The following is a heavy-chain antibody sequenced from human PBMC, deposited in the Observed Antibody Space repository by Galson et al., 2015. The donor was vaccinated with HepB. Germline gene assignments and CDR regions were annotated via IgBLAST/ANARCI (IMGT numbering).Heavy chain of an antibody. CDR3: AIGLVRGFD. V-gene: IGHV3-74*01. CDR2: INSDGSTT. D-gene: IGHD3-10*01. J-gene: IGHJ4*02. Sequence: SLRLSCAASGFTLSNYWIHWVRQPPGKGLVWVSRINSDGSTTTYADSVKGRFTISRDTAKNTLFLQMNSLRAEDTAVYYCAIGLVRGFDWGQGTLVTVSS. CDR1: GFTLSNYW.